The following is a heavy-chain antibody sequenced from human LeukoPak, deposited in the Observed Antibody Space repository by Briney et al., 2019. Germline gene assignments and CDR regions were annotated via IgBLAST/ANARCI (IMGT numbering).Heavy chain of an antibody. CDR3: ARDLPYSSPYYYYYYMDV. CDR1: RFTFSSYW. J-gene: IGHJ6*03. CDR2: INSDGSST. V-gene: IGHV3-74*01. Sequence: GGSLRLSCAASRFTFSSYWMLWVRQAPGKGLVWVSRINSDGSSTSYADSVKGRFTISRDNAKNTLYLQMNSLRAEDTAVYYCARDLPYSSPYYYYYYMDVWGKGTTVTVSS. D-gene: IGHD6-13*01.